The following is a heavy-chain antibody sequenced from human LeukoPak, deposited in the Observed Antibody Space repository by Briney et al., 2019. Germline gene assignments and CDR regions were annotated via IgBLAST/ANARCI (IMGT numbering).Heavy chain of an antibody. Sequence: GGSLRLSCTTSGFTFGEYAMSWVRQAPGKGLEWVGFIRSKPYGATAEYAASVKGRFTFSRDDSKSVADLQMNSLKTEDTAVYYYTRNQWLDFKHYYYYYMDVWGKGTTVTISS. V-gene: IGHV3-49*04. CDR2: IRSKPYGATA. CDR3: TRNQWLDFKHYYYYYMDV. CDR1: GFTFGEYA. D-gene: IGHD6-19*01. J-gene: IGHJ6*03.